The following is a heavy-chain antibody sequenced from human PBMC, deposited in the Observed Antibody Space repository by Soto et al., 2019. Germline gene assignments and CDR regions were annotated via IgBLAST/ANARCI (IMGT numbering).Heavy chain of an antibody. CDR3: ARRGASGGRSLYSYYSYGMDV. CDR1: GGTFSSYA. D-gene: IGHD2-8*02. CDR2: IIPIFGTA. V-gene: IGHV1-69*06. J-gene: IGHJ6*02. Sequence: SVKVSCKASGGTFSSYAISWVRQAPGQGLEWMGGIIPIFGTANYAQKFQGRVTITADKSTSTAYMELSSLRSEDTAVYYCARRGASGGRSLYSYYSYGMDVWGQGTTVTVSS.